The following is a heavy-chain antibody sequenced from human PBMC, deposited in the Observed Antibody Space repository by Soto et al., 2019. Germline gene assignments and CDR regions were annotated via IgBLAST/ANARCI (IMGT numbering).Heavy chain of an antibody. Sequence: GESLKVSGKGSGYSFTSYWIGWVRQMPGKGLECMGIIYPGDSDTRYSPSFQGQVTISADKSISTAYLQWTSLKASDTAMYYCARTAAAGKYYYGMDVWGQGTTVTVSS. CDR3: ARTAAAGKYYYGMDV. D-gene: IGHD6-13*01. J-gene: IGHJ6*02. V-gene: IGHV5-51*01. CDR2: IYPGDSDT. CDR1: GYSFTSYW.